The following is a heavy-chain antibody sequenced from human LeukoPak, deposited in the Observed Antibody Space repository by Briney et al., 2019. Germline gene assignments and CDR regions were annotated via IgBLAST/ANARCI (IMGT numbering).Heavy chain of an antibody. CDR3: ARALVGTTGRFDY. V-gene: IGHV4-39*07. J-gene: IGHJ4*02. CDR1: GGSISSNSYY. CDR2: IYHSGSI. D-gene: IGHD1-26*01. Sequence: SSETLSLTCAVSGGSISSNSYYWGWIRQPPGKGLEWIGNIYHSGSISYNPSLKSRVTISVDTSKNQFSLKLTSVTAADTAVYFCARALVGTTGRFDYWGQGTLVTVSS.